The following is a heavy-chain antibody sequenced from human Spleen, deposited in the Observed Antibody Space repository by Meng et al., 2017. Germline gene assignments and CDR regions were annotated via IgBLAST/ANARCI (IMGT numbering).Heavy chain of an antibody. J-gene: IGHJ4*02. Sequence: QVQLQESGSGLVKPSETLSITCTVSGGSIRSTSNHWDWVPQPPGTRLEWVGSIYYSGATYYNPSLKSRVTMSVDTSKNQFSLRLSSVTAADTAVYFCARRVHDGRHYHYFDFWGQGALVTVSS. CDR3: ARRVHDGRHYHYFDF. CDR1: GGSIRSTSNH. V-gene: IGHV4-39*01. CDR2: IYYSGAT. D-gene: IGHD3-16*01.